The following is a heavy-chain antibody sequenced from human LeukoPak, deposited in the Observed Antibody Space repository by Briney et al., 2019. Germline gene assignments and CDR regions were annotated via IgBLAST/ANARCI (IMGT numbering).Heavy chain of an antibody. V-gene: IGHV4-34*01. CDR1: GGSFSGYY. D-gene: IGHD6-13*01. Sequence: SETLSLTCAVYGGSFSGYYWSWIRQPPGKGLEWIGEINHSGSTNYNPSLKSRVTISVDTSKNQFSLKLSSVTAADTAVYYCARGMAAAGYYYYYCMDVWGKGTTVTVSS. J-gene: IGHJ6*03. CDR2: INHSGST. CDR3: ARGMAAAGYYYYYCMDV.